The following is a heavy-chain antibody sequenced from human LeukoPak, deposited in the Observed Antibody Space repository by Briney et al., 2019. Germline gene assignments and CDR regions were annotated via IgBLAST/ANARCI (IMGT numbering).Heavy chain of an antibody. CDR1: GDSITTDY. CDR3: AGRGQRYFRD. CDR2: IYRLGNT. Sequence: SETLSLTCSVSGDSITTDYWSWIRQPPGKGLEWTGYIYRLGNTDYNPSLKSRVTISVDTSKNQLSLNLSSVTAADTAVYYCAGRGQRYFRDWGQGTLVTVSS. J-gene: IGHJ1*01. V-gene: IGHV4-4*08.